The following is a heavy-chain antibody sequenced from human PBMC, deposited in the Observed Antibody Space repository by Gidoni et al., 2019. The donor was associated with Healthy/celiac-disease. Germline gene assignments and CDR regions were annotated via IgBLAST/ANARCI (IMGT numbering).Heavy chain of an antibody. J-gene: IGHJ4*02. CDR3: ARAATYDYVWGSYRHSYYFDY. V-gene: IGHV4-34*01. Sequence: QVQLQQWGAGLLKPSETLSLTCAVYGGSFRGYYWRWIRQPPGKGLEWIGEINHSGSTNYNPSLKSRVTISVDTSKNQFSLKLSSVTAADTAVYYCARAATYDYVWGSYRHSYYFDYWGQGTLVTVSS. D-gene: IGHD3-16*02. CDR1: GGSFRGYY. CDR2: INHSGST.